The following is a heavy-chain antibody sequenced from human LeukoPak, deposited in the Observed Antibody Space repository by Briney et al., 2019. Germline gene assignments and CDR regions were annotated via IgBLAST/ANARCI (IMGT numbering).Heavy chain of an antibody. D-gene: IGHD3-10*01. CDR2: INPSGGST. J-gene: IGHJ4*02. CDR1: GYTFTRNY. CDR3: ARDRNYYGSGRLDY. V-gene: IGHV1-46*01. Sequence: ASVKVSCKASGYTFTRNYMHWVRQAPGQGLEWMGIINPSGGSTSYAQKFQGRVTMTRDTSTTTVYMDLSSLRSEDTAVYYCARDRNYYGSGRLDYWGQGTLVTVSS.